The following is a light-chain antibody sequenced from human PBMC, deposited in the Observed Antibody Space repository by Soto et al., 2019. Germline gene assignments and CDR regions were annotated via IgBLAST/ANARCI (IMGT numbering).Light chain of an antibody. Sequence: QSALTQPRSVSGSPGQSVTISCTGTSSDVGGYNYVSWYQQHPGKAPKLMIYDVSKRPSGVPDRFSGSTSGNTASLTISGLQAEYEADYYCFSYAGSYVVFVGGTKVTVL. J-gene: IGLJ2*01. CDR3: FSYAGSYVV. CDR2: DVS. CDR1: SSDVGGYNY. V-gene: IGLV2-11*01.